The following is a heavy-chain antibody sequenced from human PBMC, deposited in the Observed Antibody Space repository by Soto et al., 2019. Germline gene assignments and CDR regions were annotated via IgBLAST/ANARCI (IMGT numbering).Heavy chain of an antibody. V-gene: IGHV1-69*08. CDR1: GGTFSSYT. CDR3: ARDLVATSSYWYFDL. Sequence: QVQLVQSGAEVKKPGSSVKVSCKASGGTFSSYTISWVRQAPGQGLEWMGRIIPSRGIAHYAQKFQGRVTVTADKSTGTAYMELSSLRSEDTAVYYCARDLVATSSYWYFDLWGRGTLVTVSS. CDR2: IIPSRGIA. D-gene: IGHD5-12*01. J-gene: IGHJ2*01.